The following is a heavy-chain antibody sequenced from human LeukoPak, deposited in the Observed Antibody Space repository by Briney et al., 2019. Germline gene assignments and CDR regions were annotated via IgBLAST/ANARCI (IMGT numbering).Heavy chain of an antibody. V-gene: IGHV1-8*01. J-gene: IGHJ4*02. D-gene: IGHD3-10*01. CDR3: ARVGWFGELSGFDY. CDR1: GYTFTSYG. Sequence: ASVKVSCKASGYTFTSYGINWVRQATGQGLEWMGWMNPNSGKTGYAQKFQARVTMTRNTSISTAYMELSSLRSEDTAVYYCARVGWFGELSGFDYWGQGTLVTVSS. CDR2: MNPNSGKT.